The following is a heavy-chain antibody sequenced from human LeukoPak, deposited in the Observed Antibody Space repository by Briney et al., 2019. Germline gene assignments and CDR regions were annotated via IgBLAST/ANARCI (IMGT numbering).Heavy chain of an antibody. V-gene: IGHV1-69*13. Sequence: SVKVSCEASGGTFSSYAISWVRQAPGQGLEWMGGIIPIFGTANYAQKFQGRVTITADESTSTAYMELSSLRSEDTAVYYCARQADYYDSSGYLLDWFDPWGQGTLVTVSS. D-gene: IGHD3-22*01. CDR1: GGTFSSYA. CDR2: IIPIFGTA. CDR3: ARQADYYDSSGYLLDWFDP. J-gene: IGHJ5*02.